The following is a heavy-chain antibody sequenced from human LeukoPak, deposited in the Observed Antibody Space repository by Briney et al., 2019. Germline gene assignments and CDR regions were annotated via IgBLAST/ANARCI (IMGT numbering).Heavy chain of an antibody. J-gene: IGHJ4*02. V-gene: IGHV3-30*03. CDR3: ARDAQYSSGWYDDY. D-gene: IGHD6-19*01. Sequence: GRSLRLSCAASGFTFSSYGMHWVRQAPGKGLEWVAVISYDGSNKYYADSVKGRFTISRDNSKNTLYLQMNSLRAEDTAVYYCARDAQYSSGWYDDYWGQGTLVTVSS. CDR2: ISYDGSNK. CDR1: GFTFSSYG.